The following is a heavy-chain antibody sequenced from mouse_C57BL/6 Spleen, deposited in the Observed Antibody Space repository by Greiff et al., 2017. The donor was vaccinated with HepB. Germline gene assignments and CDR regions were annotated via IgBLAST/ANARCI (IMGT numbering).Heavy chain of an antibody. J-gene: IGHJ3*01. CDR3: ARYYDYDPWFAY. V-gene: IGHV7-3*01. D-gene: IGHD2-4*01. Sequence: DVQLVESGGGLVQPGGSLSLSCAASGFTFTDYYMSWVRQPPGKALEWLGFIRNKANGYTTEYSASVKGRFTISRDNSQSILYLQMNALRAEDSATYYCARYYDYDPWFAYWGQGTLVTVSA. CDR2: IRNKANGYTT. CDR1: GFTFTDYY.